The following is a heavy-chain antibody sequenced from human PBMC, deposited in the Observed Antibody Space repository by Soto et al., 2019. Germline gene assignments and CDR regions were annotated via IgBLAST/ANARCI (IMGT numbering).Heavy chain of an antibody. CDR1: GFTFSSYA. D-gene: IGHD3-10*01. V-gene: IGHV3-23*01. CDR3: AKDSSSGSYYKFDAFDI. J-gene: IGHJ3*02. CDR2: ISGSGGST. Sequence: EVQLLESGGGLVQPGGSLRLSCAASGFTFSSYAMSWVRQAPGKGLEWVSAISGSGGSTYYADSVKGRFTISRDNSKNTLYLQMNSLGAEDTAVYYCAKDSSSGSYYKFDAFDIWGQGTMVTVSS.